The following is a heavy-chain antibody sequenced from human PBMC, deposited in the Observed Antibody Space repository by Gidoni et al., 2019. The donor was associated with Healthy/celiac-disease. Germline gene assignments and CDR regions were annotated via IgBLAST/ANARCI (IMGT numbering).Heavy chain of an antibody. V-gene: IGHV3-23*01. CDR2: SSGSGGST. J-gene: IGHJ6*02. Sequence: EVPLLESGGGWVQHGGSLSLSCSASGFTSSSYAMSWVRQAQGKGLEWGSSSSGSGGSTYYSDSVKVRFTISRDNSKNTLYLQRNSLRAEDTAVYYCAKEVSYSTQFYYYYGMDVWGQGTTVTVSS. CDR3: AKEVSYSTQFYYYYGMDV. CDR1: GFTSSSYA. D-gene: IGHD4-4*01.